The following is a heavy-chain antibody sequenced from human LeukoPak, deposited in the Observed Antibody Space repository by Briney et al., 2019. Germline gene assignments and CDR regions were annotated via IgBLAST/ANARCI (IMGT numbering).Heavy chain of an antibody. Sequence: PSETLSLTCAVYGGSFSGYYWSWIRQPPGKGLGWNGEINHSGSTNYNPSLKSRVTISVDTSKNQFSLKLSSVTAADTAVYYCARDYYDSSGPDYWGQGTLVTVPS. CDR3: ARDYYDSSGPDY. CDR1: GGSFSGYY. CDR2: INHSGST. D-gene: IGHD3-22*01. J-gene: IGHJ4*02. V-gene: IGHV4-34*01.